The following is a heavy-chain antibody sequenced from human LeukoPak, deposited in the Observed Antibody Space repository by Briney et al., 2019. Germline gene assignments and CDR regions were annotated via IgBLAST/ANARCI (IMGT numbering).Heavy chain of an antibody. CDR2: INPNRGGT. D-gene: IGHD4-17*01. J-gene: IGHJ4*02. Sequence: ASVKVSCKASGYTFTGYYMHWVRQAPGQGLEWMGWINPNRGGTNYAQKFQGRVTMTRDTSISTAYRELSRLRSDDTAVYYCASVGYGDSYFDYWGQGTLVTVSS. V-gene: IGHV1-2*02. CDR1: GYTFTGYY. CDR3: ASVGYGDSYFDY.